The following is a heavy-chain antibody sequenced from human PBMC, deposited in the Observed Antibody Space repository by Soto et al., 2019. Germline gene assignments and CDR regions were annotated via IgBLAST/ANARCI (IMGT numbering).Heavy chain of an antibody. V-gene: IGHV4-4*02. J-gene: IGHJ4*02. Sequence: SETVSLTCAVSGDSVTSNVWWSWVRQPPGKGLEWIGEAYHNGLTDYNPSLKSRVTMSVDTSKNEFSLKLTSLTAADTAIYYCARDAAVPGESDRFDYWGQGTLVTVSS. CDR2: AYHNGLT. CDR3: ARDAAVPGESDRFDY. D-gene: IGHD6-19*01. CDR1: GDSVTSNVW.